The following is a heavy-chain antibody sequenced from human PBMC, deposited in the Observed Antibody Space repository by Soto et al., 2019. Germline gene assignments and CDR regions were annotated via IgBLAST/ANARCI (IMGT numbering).Heavy chain of an antibody. J-gene: IGHJ4*02. CDR3: ARHSGYDYVFDY. CDR2: INPNNGDT. V-gene: IGHV1-2*02. CDR1: GYTFTGYY. Sequence: QVQLVQSGAEVKKPGASVKVSCKASGYTFTGYYIHWVRQAPGQGLEWMGWINPNNGDTNYAQKFQGRVSMTRDTSTSTAYMELSSLRSDDTAVYYRARHSGYDYVFDYWGQGTLVTVSS. D-gene: IGHD5-12*01.